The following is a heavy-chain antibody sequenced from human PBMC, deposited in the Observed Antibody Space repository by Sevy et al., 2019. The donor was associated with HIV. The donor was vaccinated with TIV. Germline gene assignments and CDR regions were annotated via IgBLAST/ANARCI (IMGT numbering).Heavy chain of an antibody. J-gene: IGHJ4*02. CDR2: ISSSSSYI. CDR3: ARGSVLLRFLKWLPVY. Sequence: GGSLRLSCAASGFTFSSYSMNWVRQAPGKGLEWVSSISSSSSYIYYADSVKGRFTISRDNAKNSLYLQMNSLRAEDMAVYYWARGSVLLRFLKWLPVYWGQGTLVTVSS. CDR1: GFTFSSYS. D-gene: IGHD3-3*01. V-gene: IGHV3-21*01.